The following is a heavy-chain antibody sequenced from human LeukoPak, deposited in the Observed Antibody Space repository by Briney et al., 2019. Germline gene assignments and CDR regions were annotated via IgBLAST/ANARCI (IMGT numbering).Heavy chain of an antibody. Sequence: GGSLRLSCVASGLNFDDSAMHWVRQAPGNGLEWVSLISADGGSTFSADSVKGRFSISRDNSKTSLYLQMNSLRSEDTAMYYCAKESGKFDYWGQGTLVAVSS. CDR2: ISADGGST. CDR3: AKESGKFDY. V-gene: IGHV3-43*02. J-gene: IGHJ4*02. CDR1: GLNFDDSA.